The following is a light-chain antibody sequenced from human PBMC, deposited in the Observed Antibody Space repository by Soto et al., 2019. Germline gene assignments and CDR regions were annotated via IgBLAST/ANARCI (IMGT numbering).Light chain of an antibody. CDR1: GSNIGAGYD. CDR2: DTT. V-gene: IGLV1-40*01. J-gene: IGLJ2*01. Sequence: QSVLTQPPSVSGAPGQRVTISCIGSGSNIGAGYDVHWYQQLPGVAPKLLIFDTTNRPSGVPGRFSGSKSGASASLAITGLLPEDEADFFCQSFDTNLNAVVFGGGTKVTVL. CDR3: QSFDTNLNAVV.